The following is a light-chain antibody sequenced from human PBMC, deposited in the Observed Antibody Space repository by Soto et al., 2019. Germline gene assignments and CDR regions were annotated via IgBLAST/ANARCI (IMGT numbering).Light chain of an antibody. CDR3: SSYAGSKNLI. CDR2: EVS. CDR1: SSDIGGYNS. V-gene: IGLV2-8*01. Sequence: QSALTQPPSASGSPGQSVTISCTGTSSDIGGYNSVSWYQQYPGKAPKLMIYEVSKRPSGVPDRFSASKSDNTASLTVSWLQAEDEAEYYCSSYAGSKNLIFGGGTKLTVL. J-gene: IGLJ2*01.